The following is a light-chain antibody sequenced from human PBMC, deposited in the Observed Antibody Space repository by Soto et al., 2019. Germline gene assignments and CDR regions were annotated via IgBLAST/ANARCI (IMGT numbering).Light chain of an antibody. Sequence: EVVMRQSPATLSVSPGETATLSCRASQSVSNKLAWYQQRPGQAPRLLIYAADNRATGIPDRFSGSESGRAFFLTISRLLSEDFSVYYSKPYNNWPPCTSDQGTKVEVK. CDR3: KPYNNWPPCT. CDR1: QSVSNK. J-gene: IGKJ1*01. V-gene: IGKV3-15*01. CDR2: AAD.